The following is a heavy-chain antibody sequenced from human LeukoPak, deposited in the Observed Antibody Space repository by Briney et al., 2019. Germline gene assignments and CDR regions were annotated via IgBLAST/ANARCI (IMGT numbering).Heavy chain of an antibody. D-gene: IGHD6-19*01. Sequence: GGSLRLSCAASGFTFSTYAMSWVRQAPGKGLEWVSAISGGGDSTYYADSVKGRFTISRDNSKNTLYLQMNSLRAEDTAIYYCAKRDSSGWFYFDYWGQGTLVTVSS. CDR3: AKRDSSGWFYFDY. CDR2: ISGGGDST. V-gene: IGHV3-23*01. CDR1: GFTFSTYA. J-gene: IGHJ4*02.